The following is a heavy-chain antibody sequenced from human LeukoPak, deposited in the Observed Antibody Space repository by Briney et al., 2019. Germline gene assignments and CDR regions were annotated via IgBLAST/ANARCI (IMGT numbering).Heavy chain of an antibody. J-gene: IGHJ4*02. V-gene: IGHV3-49*04. CDR3: ATGGNDDNNSASPY. D-gene: IGHD1-1*01. CDR2: IRSRLYGGTA. CDR1: GFQFGEHA. Sequence: PGGSLRLSCRTSGFQFGEHAMGWVRQAPGKGLQWIGFIRSRLYGGTADYAASVEGRFTFSRDDPLGIVYLQLNRLQPEDTDVYYCATGGNDDNNSASPYWGEGPLVTVSS.